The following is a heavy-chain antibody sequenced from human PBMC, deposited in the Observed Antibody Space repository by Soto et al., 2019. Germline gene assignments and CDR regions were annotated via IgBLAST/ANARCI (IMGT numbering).Heavy chain of an antibody. CDR2: IYPGDSDT. Sequence: GEEPKNSCKGSGYSFTSYWIGLGRQMPGKDLEWMGIIYPGDSDTRYSPSFQGQVTLSADKSLSTAYLQWSSLKASDTAMFFCSCSDPRRANLFATRAQGTTVPVSS. D-gene: IGHD2-15*01. CDR1: GYSFTSYW. CDR3: SCSDPRRANLFAT. V-gene: IGHV5-51*01. J-gene: IGHJ6*02.